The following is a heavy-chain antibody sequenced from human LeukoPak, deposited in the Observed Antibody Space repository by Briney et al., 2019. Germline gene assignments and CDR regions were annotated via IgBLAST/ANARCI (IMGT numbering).Heavy chain of an antibody. CDR1: GFIFSSYG. CDR2: IWYDGSNK. V-gene: IGHV3-33*01. CDR3: ARDWVGYGDYVEAFDI. Sequence: GRSLRLSCAASGFIFSSYGMHWVRQAPGKGLEWVAVIWYDGSNKYYADSVKGRFTISRDNSKNTLYLQMNSLRAEDTAVYYCARDWVGYGDYVEAFDIWGQGTMVTVSS. D-gene: IGHD4-17*01. J-gene: IGHJ3*02.